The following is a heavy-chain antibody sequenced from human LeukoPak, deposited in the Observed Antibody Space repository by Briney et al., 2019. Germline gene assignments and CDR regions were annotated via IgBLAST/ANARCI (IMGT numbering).Heavy chain of an antibody. J-gene: IGHJ4*02. Sequence: SETLSLTCAVSGGSISSSNWWSWVRQPPGKGLEWIGEIYHSGSTNYNPSLKSRVTISVDTSKNQFSLKLSSVTAADTAVYYCARGFRAYALDYWGQGTLVTVSS. CDR2: IYHSGST. V-gene: IGHV4-4*02. D-gene: IGHD2-2*01. CDR3: ARGFRAYALDY. CDR1: GGSISSSNW.